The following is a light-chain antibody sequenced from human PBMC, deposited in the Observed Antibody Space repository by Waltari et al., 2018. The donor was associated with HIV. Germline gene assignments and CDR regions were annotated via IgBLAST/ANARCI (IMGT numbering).Light chain of an antibody. V-gene: IGLV2-14*03. J-gene: IGLJ1*01. CDR3: SSYTSNSRV. CDR1: SSDVGCYNY. Sequence: QSALTRPASVSGSRGQSTTISCTGTSSDVGCYNYDSWYQQHPGKAPKLMIYDVTNRPSGVSNRFSGSKSGNTASMTISGLRAEDEDDYYCSSYTSNSRVFGTGTKVTVL. CDR2: DVT.